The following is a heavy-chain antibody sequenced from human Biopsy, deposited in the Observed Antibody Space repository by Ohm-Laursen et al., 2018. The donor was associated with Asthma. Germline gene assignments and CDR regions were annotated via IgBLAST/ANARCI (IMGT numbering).Heavy chain of an antibody. J-gene: IGHJ2*01. V-gene: IGHV4-39*02. CDR3: ARAVSSSSYWYFDL. D-gene: IGHD6-6*01. CDR2: IYYSGRT. CDR1: GDAMSTSGSY. Sequence: GTLSLTCIVSGDAMSTSGSYWGWIRQSPGKGLEWIGSIYYSGRTDYNPSLGIQVTISTDTSKNHFFLKVISVTAADTAVYYCARAVSSSSYWYFDLWGRGDLATVSS.